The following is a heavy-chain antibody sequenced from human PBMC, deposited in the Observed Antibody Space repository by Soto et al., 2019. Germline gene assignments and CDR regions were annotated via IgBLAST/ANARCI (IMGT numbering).Heavy chain of an antibody. J-gene: IGHJ6*02. CDR1: GGSISSGGYY. CDR3: ARVCGGDCHYGMDV. D-gene: IGHD2-21*02. Sequence: QVQLQESGPGLVKPSQTLSLTCTVSGGSISSGGYYWSWIRQHPGKGLEWIGYIYYSGSTYYNPSLKRRVTITLDTSRNQFSLKLSSVTAGDTAVSYCARVCGGDCHYGMDVWGQGTTVTVSS. V-gene: IGHV4-31*03. CDR2: IYYSGST.